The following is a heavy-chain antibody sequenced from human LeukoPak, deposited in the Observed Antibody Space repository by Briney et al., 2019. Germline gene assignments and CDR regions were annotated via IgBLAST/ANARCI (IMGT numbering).Heavy chain of an antibody. CDR3: ARHYGP. Sequence: SETLSLTCTVSGGSISNYYWSWIRQPPGKGLEWIGYIYYPGSTNYNASLKSRVAISVDASKNQFSLKLSSVTAADTAVYYCARHYGPWGQGTLVTVSS. D-gene: IGHD3-16*01. V-gene: IGHV4-59*01. J-gene: IGHJ5*02. CDR1: GGSISNYY. CDR2: IYYPGST.